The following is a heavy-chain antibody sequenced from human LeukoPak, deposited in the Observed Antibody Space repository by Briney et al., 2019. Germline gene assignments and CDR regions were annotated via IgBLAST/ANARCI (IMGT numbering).Heavy chain of an antibody. V-gene: IGHV4-39*07. CDR1: GGSISSSSYY. D-gene: IGHD4-17*01. CDR2: IYYSGNT. CDR3: AINPYAYYGEMINWFDP. J-gene: IGHJ5*02. Sequence: SETLSLTCTVSGGSISSSSYYWGCIRQPPGKGLEWNGSIYYSGNTYYNPSLKSRVTISVDTSKNQFSLKPSSVTAADTAVYYCAINPYAYYGEMINWFDPWGQGTLVTVSS.